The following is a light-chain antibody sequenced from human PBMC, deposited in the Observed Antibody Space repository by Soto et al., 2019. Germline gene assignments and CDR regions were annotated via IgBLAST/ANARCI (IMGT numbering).Light chain of an antibody. CDR1: QDITNY. CDR2: DAS. V-gene: IGKV1-33*01. CDR3: QHYDHLPIT. J-gene: IGKJ5*01. Sequence: DIQMTQSPSSLSASVGDRGTITCQASQDITNYLNWYQQKPGKAPRLLLYDASSLETGVPSRFSGSGSGTDFTFTISSLQPEDIATYYCQHYDHLPITFGQGTRLEIK.